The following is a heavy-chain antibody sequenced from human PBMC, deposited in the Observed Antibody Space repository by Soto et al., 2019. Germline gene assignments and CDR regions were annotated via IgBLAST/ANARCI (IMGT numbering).Heavy chain of an antibody. CDR3: ARRITGSYSDWFDP. V-gene: IGHV1-18*04. J-gene: IGHJ5*02. D-gene: IGHD1-26*01. CDR2: ISPHNGET. CDR1: GYLFTTYG. Sequence: QVQLVQSGAEVKKSGASVKVSCKAAGYLFTTYGVTWVRQAPGQGLEWIGWISPHNGETKYVQKFQGRVTMTTDTSTSTAYMELKTLRSDDTAVYYCARRITGSYSDWFDPWGQGTLVTVSS.